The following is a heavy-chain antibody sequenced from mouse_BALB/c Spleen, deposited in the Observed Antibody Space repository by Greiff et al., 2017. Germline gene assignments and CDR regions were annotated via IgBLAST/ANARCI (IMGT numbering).Heavy chain of an antibody. CDR2: IDPENGDT. CDR3: NTNKGYAMDY. Sequence: VQLQQSGAELVRPGALVKLSCKASGFNIKDYYMHWVKQRPEQGLEWIGWIDPENGDTEYAPKFQGKATMTADTSSNTAYLQLSSLTSEDTAVYYCNTNKGYAMDYWGQGTSVTVSS. V-gene: IGHV14-4*02. CDR1: GFNIKDYY. J-gene: IGHJ4*01.